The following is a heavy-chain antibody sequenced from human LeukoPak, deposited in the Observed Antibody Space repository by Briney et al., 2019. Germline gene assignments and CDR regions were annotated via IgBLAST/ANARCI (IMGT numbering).Heavy chain of an antibody. CDR1: GFTFGAYA. Sequence: GGSLRLSCVASGFTFGAYAMRWVRLAPGKGLEWVSVISVRGDHTYYADSVKGRGTISRDDSKNPLYLQMNSLRVEDTAIYYCAASTYWHPDDYWGQGTLVTVSS. J-gene: IGHJ4*02. CDR3: AASTYWHPDDY. D-gene: IGHD2-8*02. V-gene: IGHV3-23*01. CDR2: ISVRGDHT.